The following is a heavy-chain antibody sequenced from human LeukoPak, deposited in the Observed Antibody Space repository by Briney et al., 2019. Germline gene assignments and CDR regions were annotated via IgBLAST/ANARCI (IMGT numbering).Heavy chain of an antibody. V-gene: IGHV3-7*03. Sequence: GGSLRLSCAASGFTFSSYWMSWVRQAPGKGLEWVANIKQDGSEKYYVDSVKGRFTISRDNAKNSLYLQMNCLRSEDTAVYYCARGGKWLRLRDYYYMDVWGKGTTVTVSS. CDR1: GFTFSSYW. D-gene: IGHD5-12*01. CDR2: IKQDGSEK. J-gene: IGHJ6*03. CDR3: ARGGKWLRLRDYYYMDV.